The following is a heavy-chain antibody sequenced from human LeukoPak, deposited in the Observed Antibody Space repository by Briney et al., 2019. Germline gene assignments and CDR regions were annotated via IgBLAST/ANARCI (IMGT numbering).Heavy chain of an antibody. D-gene: IGHD2-2*01. J-gene: IGHJ4*02. V-gene: IGHV1-24*01. CDR2: FDPEDGET. CDR3: ATPPTYCSSTSCYLGYFDY. CDR1: GYTLTELS. Sequence: ASVKVSCKVSGYTLTELSMHWVRQAPGKGLEWMGGFDPEDGETIYAQKFQGRVTMTEDTSTDTAYMELGSLRSEDTAVYYCATPPTYCSSTSCYLGYFDYWGQGTLVTVSS.